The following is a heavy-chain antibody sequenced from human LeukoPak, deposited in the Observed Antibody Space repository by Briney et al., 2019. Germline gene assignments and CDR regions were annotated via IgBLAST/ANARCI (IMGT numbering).Heavy chain of an antibody. CDR2: ISFDGSDA. CDR1: GFTFSGFW. J-gene: IGHJ4*02. Sequence: PGGSLRVYCAASGFTFSGFWMHWVRQAPGKGLVWVSCISFDGSDATYADSVKGRFTISRDNSKNTLYLQMGSLRAEDMAVYYCARECGGDRYSTGLDYWGQGTLVTVSS. CDR3: ARECGGDRYSTGLDY. V-gene: IGHV3-74*01. D-gene: IGHD2-21*02.